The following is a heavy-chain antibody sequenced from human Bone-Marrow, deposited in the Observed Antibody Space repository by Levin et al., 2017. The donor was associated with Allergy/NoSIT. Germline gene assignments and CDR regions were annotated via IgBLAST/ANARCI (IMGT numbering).Heavy chain of an antibody. V-gene: IGHV4-4*02. CDR2: IFDSATA. Sequence: SETLSLTCAVSGTSISSSYWWSWVRQSPGKGLEWIGEIFDSATANYNPSLKSRVTMSMDESKNEFSLYLTSVTAEDTAVYYCARYRGPPTRPFDFWGQGALVTVSS. J-gene: IGHJ4*02. CDR1: GTSISSSYW. D-gene: IGHD3/OR15-3a*01. CDR3: ARYRGPPTRPFDF.